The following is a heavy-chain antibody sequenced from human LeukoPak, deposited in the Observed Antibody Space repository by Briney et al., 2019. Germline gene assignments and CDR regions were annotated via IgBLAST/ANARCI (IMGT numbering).Heavy chain of an antibody. CDR2: IYYSGST. CDR1: GGSISSGDYY. Sequence: SETLSLTCTVSGGSISSGDYYWSWIRQPPGKGLEWIGYIYYSGSTYYNPSLKSRVTISVDTSKNQFSLKLSSVTAADTAVYYCARVRAMALRNWFDPWGQGTLVTVSS. CDR3: ARVRAMALRNWFDP. V-gene: IGHV4-30-4*01. J-gene: IGHJ5*02. D-gene: IGHD5-18*01.